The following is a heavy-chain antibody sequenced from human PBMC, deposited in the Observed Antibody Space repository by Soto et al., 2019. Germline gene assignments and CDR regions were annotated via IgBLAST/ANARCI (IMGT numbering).Heavy chain of an antibody. V-gene: IGHV4-59*01. D-gene: IGHD3-10*01. CDR2: FYYSGST. CDR1: GGSISSYY. Sequence: SETLSLTCTVSGGSISSYYWSWIRQPPGKGLEWIGYFYYSGSTNYNPSLKSRVTISVDTSKNQFSLKLSSVTAADTAVYYCASSGSYSSYYYYYYGMDVWGQGTTVTVSS. J-gene: IGHJ6*02. CDR3: ASSGSYSSYYYYYYGMDV.